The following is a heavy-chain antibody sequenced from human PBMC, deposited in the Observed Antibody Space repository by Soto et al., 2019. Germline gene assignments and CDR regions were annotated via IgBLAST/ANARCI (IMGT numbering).Heavy chain of an antibody. D-gene: IGHD2-2*02. V-gene: IGHV4-34*01. CDR1: GGSFSGYY. CDR3: ARGGRVVPAAKPYYYYYYGMDV. J-gene: IGHJ6*02. Sequence: SETLSLTCAVYGGSFSGYYWSWIRQPPGKGLEWIGEINHSGSTNYNPSLKSRVTISVDTSKNQFSLKLSSVTAADTAVYYCARGGRVVPAAKPYYYYYYGMDVWGQGTTVTV. CDR2: INHSGST.